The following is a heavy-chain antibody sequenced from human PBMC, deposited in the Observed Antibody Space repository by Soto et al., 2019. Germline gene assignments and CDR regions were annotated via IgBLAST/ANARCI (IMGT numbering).Heavy chain of an antibody. V-gene: IGHV1-2*02. D-gene: IGHD1-1*01. CDR3: ARGGDNWNDPNYCCGLDV. CDR1: GYTFTGHQ. Sequence: ASVKVSCKASGYTFTGHQIHWVRQPPAQGLEGMGCVNPKSGGTNSAQKLQGRLTMTRDTSISTAYMELTRQTSDDSAVYYCARGGDNWNDPNYCCGLDVWGQGTTVTVSS. CDR2: VNPKSGGT. J-gene: IGHJ6*02.